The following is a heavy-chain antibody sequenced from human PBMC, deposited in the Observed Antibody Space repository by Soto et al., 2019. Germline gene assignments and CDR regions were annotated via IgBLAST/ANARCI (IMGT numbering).Heavy chain of an antibody. Sequence: QVQLVQSGAEVKKPGASVKVSCRASGYTVTNYYMHWVRQAPGQGLEWMGIIHPIVGSTSYAKKFQGRVTLTRDTSTSPVYMELTSLRSDGTAVYFCGREWLLLNARPDQYYGLDVWGQGTTVIVSS. D-gene: IGHD5-12*01. V-gene: IGHV1-46*01. CDR3: GREWLLLNARPDQYYGLDV. CDR2: IHPIVGST. J-gene: IGHJ6*01. CDR1: GYTVTNYY.